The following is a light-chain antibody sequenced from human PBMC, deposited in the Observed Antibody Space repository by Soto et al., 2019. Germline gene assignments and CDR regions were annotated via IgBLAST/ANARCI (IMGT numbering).Light chain of an antibody. Sequence: IQITQSPSSLSASIGDRVNITCRASQSINTYLNWYRQRPGKAPELLIYLTSTLQTGVPSRFSGSGSGTDFSLTISSLQPEDFATYYCQQSYSALVTFGGGTKVEI. CDR2: LTS. CDR1: QSINTY. J-gene: IGKJ4*01. V-gene: IGKV1-39*01. CDR3: QQSYSALVT.